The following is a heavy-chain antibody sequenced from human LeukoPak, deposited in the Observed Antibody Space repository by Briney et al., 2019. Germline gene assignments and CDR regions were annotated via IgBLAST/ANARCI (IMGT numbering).Heavy chain of an antibody. J-gene: IGHJ4*02. CDR2: INHSGST. CDR3: ASGGSSSCPHY. V-gene: IGHV4-34*01. CDR1: GGSFSGYY. D-gene: IGHD6-13*01. Sequence: TSETLSLTCAVYGGSFSGYYWSWIRQPPGKGLEWIGEINHSGSTNYNPSLKSRVTISVDTSKNQFSLKLSSATAADTAVYYCASGGSSSCPHYWGQGTLVTVSS.